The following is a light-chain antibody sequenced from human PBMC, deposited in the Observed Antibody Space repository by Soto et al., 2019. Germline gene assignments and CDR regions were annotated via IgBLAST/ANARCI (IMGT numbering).Light chain of an antibody. J-gene: IGKJ1*01. CDR3: QQYNDRPRT. CDR1: QSVSSD. Sequence: EIVMTQSPATLSVSPGERVTLSCRASQSVSSDLAWYQQKPGQAPRLLIYGASTRATGIPARFSGSGSGTDFTLAISSLQSEDFAIYYCQQYNDRPRTFGQGTKVDIK. V-gene: IGKV3-15*01. CDR2: GAS.